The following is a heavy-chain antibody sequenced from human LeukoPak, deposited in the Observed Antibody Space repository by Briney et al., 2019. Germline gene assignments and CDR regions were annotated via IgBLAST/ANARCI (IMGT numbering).Heavy chain of an antibody. V-gene: IGHV4-59*12. CDR2: IYYSGST. CDR1: GGSISSYY. CDR3: SREGGLLRAFDI. J-gene: IGHJ3*02. D-gene: IGHD1-26*01. Sequence: PSETLSLTCTVSGGSISSYYWSWIRQPPGKGLEWIGYIYYSGSTNYNPSLKSRVTISVDTSKNQFSLKLSSVTAADTAVYYCSREGGLLRAFDIWGQGTMVTVSS.